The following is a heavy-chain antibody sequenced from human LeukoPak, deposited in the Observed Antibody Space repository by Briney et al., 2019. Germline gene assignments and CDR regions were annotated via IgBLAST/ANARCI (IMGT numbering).Heavy chain of an antibody. Sequence: SETLSPTCAVSGGSISSSNWWSWVRQPPGKGLEWIGEIYHSGSTYYNPSLKSRVTISVDRSKNQFSLKLSSVTAADTAVYYCARVSDSDAFDIWGQGTMVTVSS. V-gene: IGHV4-4*02. J-gene: IGHJ3*02. D-gene: IGHD2-21*01. CDR3: ARVSDSDAFDI. CDR1: GGSISSSNW. CDR2: IYHSGST.